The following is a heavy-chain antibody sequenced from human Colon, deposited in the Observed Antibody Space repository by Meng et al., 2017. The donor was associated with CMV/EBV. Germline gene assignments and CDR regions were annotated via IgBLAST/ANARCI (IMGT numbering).Heavy chain of an antibody. CDR3: ARDREFAMDV. V-gene: IGHV1-2*02. CDR2: INPFSGAT. CDR1: GYSFTGYY. Sequence: ASVMVSCKASGYSFTGYYLHWLRQAPAQGLEWRGRINPFSGATSFEEKFQGRVTMTTDSSTTTTYMELRRLTNDDSAVYYCARDREFAMDVWGQGTTVTVSS. J-gene: IGHJ6*02.